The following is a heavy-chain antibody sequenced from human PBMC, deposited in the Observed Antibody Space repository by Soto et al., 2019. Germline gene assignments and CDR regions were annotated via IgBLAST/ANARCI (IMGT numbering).Heavy chain of an antibody. CDR3: ASAIGSIAARQEYYYYYGMDV. CDR1: GGSISSYY. V-gene: IGHV4-4*07. CDR2: IYTSGST. J-gene: IGHJ6*02. D-gene: IGHD6-6*01. Sequence: ASETLSLTCTVSGGSISSYYWSWIRQPAGKGLEWIGRIYTSGSTNYNPSLKSRVTMSVDTSKNQFSLKLSSVTAADTAVYYCASAIGSIAARQEYYYYYGMDVWGQGTTVTVSS.